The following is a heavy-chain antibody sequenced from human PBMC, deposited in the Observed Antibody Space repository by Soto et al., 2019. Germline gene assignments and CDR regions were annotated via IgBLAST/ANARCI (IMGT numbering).Heavy chain of an antibody. Sequence: GSLRLSCAASGFTFSSYAMHWVRQAPGKGLEWVAVISYDGSNKYYADSVKGRFTISRDNSKNTLYLQMNSLRAEDTAVYYCARGGYCSGGSCYRGAFDIWGQGTMVT. CDR1: GFTFSSYA. J-gene: IGHJ3*02. V-gene: IGHV3-30-3*01. CDR3: ARGGYCSGGSCYRGAFDI. D-gene: IGHD2-15*01. CDR2: ISYDGSNK.